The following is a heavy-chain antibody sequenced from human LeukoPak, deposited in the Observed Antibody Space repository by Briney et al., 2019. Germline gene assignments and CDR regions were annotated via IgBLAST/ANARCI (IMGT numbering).Heavy chain of an antibody. CDR2: IYSGGST. D-gene: IGHD6-13*01. Sequence: PGRSLRLSCAASGFTFSSYGMHWVRQAPGKGLEWVSVIYSGGSTHYADSVKGRFTISRDNSKNTLYLQMNSLRAEDTAVYFCARAISTAASAAGYWGQGTLVTVSS. CDR1: GFTFSSYG. V-gene: IGHV3-53*01. CDR3: ARAISTAASAAGY. J-gene: IGHJ4*02.